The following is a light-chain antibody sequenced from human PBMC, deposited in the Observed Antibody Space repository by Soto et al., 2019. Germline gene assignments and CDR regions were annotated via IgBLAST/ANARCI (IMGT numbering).Light chain of an antibody. CDR2: EVS. CDR1: SSDVGGYNY. V-gene: IGLV2-8*01. J-gene: IGLJ2*01. Sequence: QSALTQPPSASGSPGQSVTISCTGTSSDVGGYNYVSWYQQHPGKAPKLMIYEVSKRPSGVPDRFSGSKSGNTASLTVSELQAEDEDDYYCSSDAGSKMVFGGGTKVTVL. CDR3: SSDAGSKMV.